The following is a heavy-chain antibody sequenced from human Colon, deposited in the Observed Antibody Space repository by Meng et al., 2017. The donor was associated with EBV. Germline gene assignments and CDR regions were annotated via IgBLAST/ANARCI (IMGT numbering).Heavy chain of an antibody. D-gene: IGHD2-21*02. J-gene: IGHJ4*02. CDR2: IYHSGST. Sequence: GDVAEAGAGLVKPSGALSIPGGVSSGSRSSRNWWSWVRQPPGKGLEWIGEIYHSGSTNYNPSLKSRVTISVDESKNQFSLRLSSVTAADTAVYYCARVGAYCGGDCYHPRWGQGTLVTVSS. V-gene: IGHV4-4*02. CDR3: ARVGAYCGGDCYHPR. CDR1: SGSRSSRNW.